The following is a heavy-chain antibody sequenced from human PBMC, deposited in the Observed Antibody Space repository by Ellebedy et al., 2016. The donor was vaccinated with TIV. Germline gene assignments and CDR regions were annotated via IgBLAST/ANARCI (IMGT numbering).Heavy chain of an antibody. D-gene: IGHD3-16*01. V-gene: IGHV3-43D*03. CDR3: AKESRLGGYYYYGMDV. CDR1: GFTFDDYA. J-gene: IGHJ6*02. CDR2: ISWDGGST. Sequence: GESLKISXAASGFTFDDYAMHWVRQAPGKGLEWVSLISWDGGSTYYADSVKGRFTISRDNSKNSLYLQMNSLRAEDTALYYCAKESRLGGYYYYGMDVWGQGTTVTVSS.